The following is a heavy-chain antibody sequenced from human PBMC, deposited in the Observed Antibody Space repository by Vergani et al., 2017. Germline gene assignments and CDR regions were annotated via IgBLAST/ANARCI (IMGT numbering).Heavy chain of an antibody. J-gene: IGHJ5*02. CDR2: IRRRSEHYAT. CDR1: GFVFSESP. V-gene: IGHV3-73*01. CDR3: ARHAQPIALAGSILDSNWLDP. D-gene: IGHD6-19*01. Sequence: EVQLMESGGGWAQPGGSLRLSCAASGFVFSESPIHWVRQVPGKGLEWLGHIRRRSEHYATAYGPSLIGRATISRDDSTNTAYLQLSSLGTDDTAIYYGARHAQPIALAGSILDSNWLDPWGPGTLVTVSS.